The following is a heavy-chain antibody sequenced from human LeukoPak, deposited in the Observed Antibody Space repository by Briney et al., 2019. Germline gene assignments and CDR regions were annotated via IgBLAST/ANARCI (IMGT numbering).Heavy chain of an antibody. J-gene: IGHJ6*03. CDR2: INPNSGGT. CDR1: GYTFTDYY. D-gene: IGHD3-9*01. CDR3: AREYYDILTGYDPYYYMDV. V-gene: IGHV1-2*02. Sequence: GASVKVSCKASGYTFTDYYMHWVRQAPGQGLEWMGWINPNSGGTNYAQRFLGRVTMTRDTSLSTAYMELSRLKSDDTAVYYCAREYYDILTGYDPYYYMDVWGKGTTVTVSS.